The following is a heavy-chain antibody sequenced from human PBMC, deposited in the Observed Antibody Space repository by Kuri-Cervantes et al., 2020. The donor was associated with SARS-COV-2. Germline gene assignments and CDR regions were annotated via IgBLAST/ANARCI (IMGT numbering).Heavy chain of an antibody. CDR2: ISPNTGVT. Sequence: ASVKVSCKASGYTFTSYGINWVRQAPGQGLEWMGWISPNTGVTKYAQKFQGRVTMTIDTSTTTAYMEVRSLRSDDAAVYYCAVLTGESGPYYYYGMDVWGQGTTVTVSS. V-gene: IGHV1-18*01. CDR3: AVLTGESGPYYYYGMDV. CDR1: GYTFTSYG. J-gene: IGHJ6*02. D-gene: IGHD7-27*01.